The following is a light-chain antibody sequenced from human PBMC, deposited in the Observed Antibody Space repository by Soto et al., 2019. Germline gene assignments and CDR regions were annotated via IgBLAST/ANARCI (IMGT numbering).Light chain of an antibody. J-gene: IGKJ1*01. CDR3: QEYGSVSWT. CDR1: QSVSSNY. V-gene: IGKV3-20*01. Sequence: DIVLTQSPGTLSLSPGERATLSCRASQSVSSNYLAWYQRKPGQAPRLLIHGASTRATGVPDRFSGSGSGTDFTLIISRLGPEDFAVYHCQEYGSVSWTFGQGTKVDIK. CDR2: GAS.